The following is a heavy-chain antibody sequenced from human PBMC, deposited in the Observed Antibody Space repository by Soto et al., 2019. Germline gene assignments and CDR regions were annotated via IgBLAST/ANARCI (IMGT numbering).Heavy chain of an antibody. V-gene: IGHV4-59*08. Sequence: NPSETLSLTCTVSGGSMRSQYWSWIRQPPGKGLEWIGYIYYSGNTNYNPSLKSRVTISVDTSKNQFSLRLTSVTAADTAIYYCARQEVRGVKDYMDVWGRGTTVTVSS. CDR1: GGSMRSQY. J-gene: IGHJ6*03. D-gene: IGHD3-10*01. CDR2: IYYSGNT. CDR3: ARQEVRGVKDYMDV.